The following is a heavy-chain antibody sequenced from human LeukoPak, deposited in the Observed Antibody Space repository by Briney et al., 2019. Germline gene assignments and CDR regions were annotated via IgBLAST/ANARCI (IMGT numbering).Heavy chain of an antibody. CDR1: GYTFTSYY. D-gene: IGHD6-13*01. CDR3: AKFPGWPGAYRAAAGTKGGDAFDI. Sequence: ASVKVSCKASGYTFTSYYMHWVRQAPGQGLEWMGIINPSGGSTSYAQKFQGRVTMTRDTSTSTVYMELSSLRSEDTAVYYCAKFPGWPGAYRAAAGTKGGDAFDIWGQGTMVTVSS. CDR2: INPSGGST. V-gene: IGHV1-46*01. J-gene: IGHJ3*02.